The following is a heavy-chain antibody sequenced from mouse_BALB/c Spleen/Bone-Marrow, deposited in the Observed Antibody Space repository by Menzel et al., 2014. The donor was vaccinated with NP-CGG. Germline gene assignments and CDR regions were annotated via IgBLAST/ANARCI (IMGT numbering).Heavy chain of an antibody. V-gene: IGHV5-9-2*01. J-gene: IGHJ3*01. CDR2: ISGGGSYT. CDR3: ARHAYYDQTEVSFVY. Sequence: EVKLVESGGGLVKSGGSLKLSRAASGFTFNSYGMSWVRQTPEKRLEWVATISGGGSYTFYPGSVKGRFTISRDNAKNNLYLQLSSLRSKDTALYYCARHAYYDQTEVSFVYWCQGTLVTVSA. D-gene: IGHD2-4*01. CDR1: GFTFNSYG.